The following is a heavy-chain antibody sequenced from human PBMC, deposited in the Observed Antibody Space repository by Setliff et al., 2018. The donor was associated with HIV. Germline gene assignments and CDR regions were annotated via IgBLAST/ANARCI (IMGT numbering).Heavy chain of an antibody. J-gene: IGHJ6*03. V-gene: IGHV1-2*02. CDR3: ARDRTHQNWGSRGYYYMDV. D-gene: IGHD7-27*01. Sequence: ASVKVSCKASGYTFSGDYMHWVRQAPGQGLEWMGWINPDSGGTNYAQKFQGRVTMTRDTSISTAYMELRRLKSDDTAVYYCARDRTHQNWGSRGYYYMDVWGKGTTVTVSS. CDR1: GYTFSGDY. CDR2: INPDSGGT.